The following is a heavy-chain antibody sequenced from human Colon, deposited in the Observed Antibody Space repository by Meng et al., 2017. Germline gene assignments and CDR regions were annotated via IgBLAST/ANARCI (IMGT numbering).Heavy chain of an antibody. J-gene: IGHJ5*02. CDR2: ISTGGST. D-gene: IGHD3-22*01. CDR1: GDSIGSSLYY. Sequence: QVQLQEVGPGPVKPPETLSLTCTVSGDSIGSSLYYWSWVRQTAGKGLEWIGRISTGGSTGYNPSLKSRVTLSVDRSKTQFFLRLSSVTAADTAVYYCARDHYYDSRGYSDWFDPWGQGTLVTVSS. CDR3: ARDHYYDSRGYSDWFDP. V-gene: IGHV4-61*02.